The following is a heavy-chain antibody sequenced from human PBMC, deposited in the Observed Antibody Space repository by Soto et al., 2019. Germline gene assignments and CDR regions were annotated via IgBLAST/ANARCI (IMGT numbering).Heavy chain of an antibody. D-gene: IGHD6-6*01. J-gene: IGHJ4*02. V-gene: IGHV1-69*02. CDR3: ARPYSSSSRYFDY. CDR2: IIPILGIA. Sequence: ASVKVSCKASGGTFSSYTISWVRQAPGQGLEWMGRIIPILGIANYAQKLQGRVTMTTDTSTSTAYMELRSLRSDDTAVYYCARPYSSSSRYFDYWGQGTLVTVSS. CDR1: GGTFSSYT.